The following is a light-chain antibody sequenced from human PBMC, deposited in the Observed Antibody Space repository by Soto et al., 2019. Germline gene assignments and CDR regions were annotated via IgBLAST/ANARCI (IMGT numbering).Light chain of an antibody. CDR2: GGS. V-gene: IGKV3-15*01. J-gene: IGKJ5*01. Sequence: EIVMTQSPATLSVPPGDRVTLSCRASENMRTALAWYQQKPGQAPSLLIYGGSIRAADIPARLSGSGSGTEFTLTLSSLQSEDFAVYYCQQYYDWPTITFGQGTRLEI. CDR1: ENMRTA. CDR3: QQYYDWPTIT.